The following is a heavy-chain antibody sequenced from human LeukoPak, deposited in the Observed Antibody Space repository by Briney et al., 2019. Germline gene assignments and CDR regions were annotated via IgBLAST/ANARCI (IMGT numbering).Heavy chain of an antibody. CDR1: GYTLTELS. CDR2: FDPEDGET. CDR3: ARTRVVATTVIGYYYGMDV. V-gene: IGHV1-24*01. D-gene: IGHD2-15*01. J-gene: IGHJ6*02. Sequence: ASVRVSCKVSGYTLTELSMHWVRQAPGKGLEWMGGFDPEDGETIYAQKFQGRVTITADESTSTAYMELSSLRSEDTAVYYCARTRVVATTVIGYYYGMDVWGQGTTVTVSS.